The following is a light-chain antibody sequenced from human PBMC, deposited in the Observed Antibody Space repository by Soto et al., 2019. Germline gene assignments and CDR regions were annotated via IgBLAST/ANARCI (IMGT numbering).Light chain of an antibody. V-gene: IGKV3-20*01. CDR2: GAS. J-gene: IGKJ1*01. Sequence: PGDRGTLACRASQSVNINYLAGYQLKPGQAPRLLIYGASNRATDIPYRFSASGSGTDFTLTITRLEAEDFAVYYCQQYESTPPTFGPGTKVEVK. CDR3: QQYESTPPT. CDR1: QSVNINY.